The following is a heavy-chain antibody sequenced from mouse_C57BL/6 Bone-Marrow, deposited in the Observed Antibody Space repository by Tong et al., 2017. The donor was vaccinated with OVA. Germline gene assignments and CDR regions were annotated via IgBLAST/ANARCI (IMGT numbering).Heavy chain of an antibody. CDR2: INTNGGST. V-gene: IGHV5-2*01. J-gene: IGHJ2*01. Sequence: EVQLQESGGGLVQPGESLKLSCESNEYEFPSHDMSWVRKTPEKRLELVAAINTNGGSTYYPDTMERRFIISRDNTKKLMYMQMSRLRSEGIALYYCARRGYFDYWGQVTTLTVTS. CDR3: ARRGYFDY. CDR1: EYEFPSHD.